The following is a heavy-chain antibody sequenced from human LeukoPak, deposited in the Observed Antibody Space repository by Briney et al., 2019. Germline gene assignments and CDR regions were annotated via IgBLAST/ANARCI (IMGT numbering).Heavy chain of an antibody. J-gene: IGHJ4*02. Sequence: QPGGSLRLSCAASGFTFSNYAMSWVRQFPGKGLEWVSAISGSGVSTYYADSVKGRFTISRDNSKNTLYLQMNSLRTEDTAVYYCANPSSSSWSIFESWGQGTLVTVSS. CDR2: ISGSGVST. V-gene: IGHV3-23*01. CDR1: GFTFSNYA. CDR3: ANPSSSSWSIFES. D-gene: IGHD6-13*01.